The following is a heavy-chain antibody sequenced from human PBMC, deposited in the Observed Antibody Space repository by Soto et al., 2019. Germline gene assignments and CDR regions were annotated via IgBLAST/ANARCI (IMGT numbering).Heavy chain of an antibody. CDR1: GGSISRGDYY. J-gene: IGHJ4*02. D-gene: IGHD3-10*01. V-gene: IGHV4-30-4*01. CDR2: IYYSGST. CDR3: ASRKSSPYFDY. Sequence: TLSLTCTVSGGSISRGDYYWSWIRQPPGKGLEWIGYIYYSGSTYYNPSLKSRVTISVDTSKNQFSLKLSSVTAADTAVYYCASRKSSPYFDYWGQGTLVTVSS.